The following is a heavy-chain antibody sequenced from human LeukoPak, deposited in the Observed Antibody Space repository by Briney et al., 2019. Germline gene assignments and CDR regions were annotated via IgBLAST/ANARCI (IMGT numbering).Heavy chain of an antibody. Sequence: GGSPRLSCAASGFTFSSYGMHWVRQAPGKGLEWVAVIWYDGSNKYYADSVKGRFTISRDNSKNTLYLQMNSLRAEDTAVYYCARDWGDYYDSSGYSYYYYGMDVWGQGTTVTVSS. CDR3: ARDWGDYYDSSGYSYYYYGMDV. J-gene: IGHJ6*02. CDR2: IWYDGSNK. V-gene: IGHV3-33*01. D-gene: IGHD3-22*01. CDR1: GFTFSSYG.